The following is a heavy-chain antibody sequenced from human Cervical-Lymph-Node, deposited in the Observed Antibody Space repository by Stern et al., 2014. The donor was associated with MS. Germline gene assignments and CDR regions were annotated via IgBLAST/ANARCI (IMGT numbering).Heavy chain of an antibody. D-gene: IGHD4-11*01. CDR3: ARGTGTTPEDYYYGMDV. CDR2: ISSTSGYI. CDR1: GFILSSYT. V-gene: IGHV3-21*01. Sequence: EVQLVESGGGLVKPGGSLRLSCEGSGFILSSYTMNWVRQAPGKGLEWVSSISSTSGYIFYSDSVQGRFTISRDTAKHSLSLQMNSLRVEDTAVYYCARGTGTTPEDYYYGMDVWGQGTTVTFSS. J-gene: IGHJ6*02.